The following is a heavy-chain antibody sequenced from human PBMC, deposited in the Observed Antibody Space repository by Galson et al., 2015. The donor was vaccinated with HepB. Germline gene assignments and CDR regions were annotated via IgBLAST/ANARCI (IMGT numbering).Heavy chain of an antibody. V-gene: IGHV1-2*02. CDR3: ASGYNYGHYYFDS. CDR1: GNTFTGYY. CDR2: INPNSGGT. J-gene: IGHJ4*02. D-gene: IGHD5-18*01. Sequence: SVKVSCKASGNTFTGYYIHWVRQAPGQGLEWMGWINPNSGGTSYAQKFQGRVTMTRDTSITTAYMEVSRLRSGDTAVYYCASGYNYGHYYFDSWGQGTLVTASS.